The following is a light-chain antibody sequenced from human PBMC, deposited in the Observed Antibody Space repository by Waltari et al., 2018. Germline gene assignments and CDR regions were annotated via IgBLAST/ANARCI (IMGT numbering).Light chain of an antibody. CDR2: WAS. V-gene: IGKV4-1*01. J-gene: IGKJ4*01. Sequence: DIVMTQSPDSLAVSLCERATINCKSSQRVLNSSNNKNYLAWYQQKPGQPPKLLIYWASTRESGVPDRFSGSGSGTDFTLTISSLQAEDVAVYYCQHYYSSPLTFGGGTKVEIK. CDR3: QHYYSSPLT. CDR1: QRVLNSSNNKNY.